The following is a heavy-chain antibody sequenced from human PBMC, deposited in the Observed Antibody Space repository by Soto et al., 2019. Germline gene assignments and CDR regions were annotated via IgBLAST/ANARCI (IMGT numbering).Heavy chain of an antibody. Sequence: QVQLVQSGAEVKKPVSSVKVSCKASGVTCSSYAISWVRQAPGQGLEWMGGIIPIFGTANYSQKFQGRVTIPAVDARSTAYMELSSLRSGDTAVYYCARPFVAAREQNWYFDLWGRCTLVTVSS. J-gene: IGHJ2*01. CDR2: IIPIFGTA. D-gene: IGHD6-6*01. CDR3: ARPFVAAREQNWYFDL. V-gene: IGHV1-69*01. CDR1: GVTCSSYA.